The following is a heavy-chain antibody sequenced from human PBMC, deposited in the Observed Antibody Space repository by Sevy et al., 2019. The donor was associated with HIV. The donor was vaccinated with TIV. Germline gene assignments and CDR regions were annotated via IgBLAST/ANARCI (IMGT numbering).Heavy chain of an antibody. V-gene: IGHV3-21*01. J-gene: IGHJ6*02. CDR3: ARGGLLLNCSGGSCHAWNYYGMDV. D-gene: IGHD2-15*01. CDR1: GFTFSSYS. Sequence: GGSLRLSCAASGFTFSSYSMNWVRQAPGKGLEWVSSISSSSSYIYYADSVKGRFTISRDNAKNSLYLQMNSLRAEDTAGYYCARGGLLLNCSGGSCHAWNYYGMDVWGQGTTVTVSS. CDR2: ISSSSSYI.